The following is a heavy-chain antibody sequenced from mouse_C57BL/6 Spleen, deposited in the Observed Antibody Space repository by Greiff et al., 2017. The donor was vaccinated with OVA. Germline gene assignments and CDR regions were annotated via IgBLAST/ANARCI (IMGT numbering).Heavy chain of an antibody. J-gene: IGHJ2*01. Sequence: QVQLQQPGAELVKPGASVKLSCKASGYTFTSYWMQWVKQRPGQGLEWTGEIDPSDSYTNYNQKFKGKATLTVDTSSSTAYMQLSSLTSEDSAVYYCARAIGRDFDYWGQGTTLTVSS. CDR3: ARAIGRDFDY. V-gene: IGHV1-50*01. CDR1: GYTFTSYW. CDR2: IDPSDSYT.